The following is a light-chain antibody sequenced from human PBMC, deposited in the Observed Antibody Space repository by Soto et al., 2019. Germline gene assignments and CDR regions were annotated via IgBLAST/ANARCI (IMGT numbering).Light chain of an antibody. CDR1: QSVSSSY. CDR3: QQYHKWPPYT. J-gene: IGKJ5*01. CDR2: DAS. Sequence: EIVLTQSPGTLSLSPGERATLSCRASQSVSSSYLAWYQQKPGQAPRLLIYDASTRAAGVPARFSGSGSGTEFTLTISSLQSEDFAVYFCQQYHKWPPYTFGQGTRLEIK. V-gene: IGKV3-15*01.